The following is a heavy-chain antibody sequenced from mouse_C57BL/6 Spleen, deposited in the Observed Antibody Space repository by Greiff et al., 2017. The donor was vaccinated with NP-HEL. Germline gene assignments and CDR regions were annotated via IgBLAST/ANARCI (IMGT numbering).Heavy chain of an antibody. J-gene: IGHJ2*01. CDR3: ARKDITTVVVPFDY. V-gene: IGHV1-4*01. CDR2: INPSSGYT. Sequence: QVQLKESGAELARPGASVKMSCKASGYTFTSYTMHWVKQRPGQGLEWIGYINPSSGYTKYNQKFKDKATLTADKSSSTAYMQLSSLTSEDSAVYYCARKDITTVVVPFDYWGQGTTLTVSS. D-gene: IGHD1-1*01. CDR1: GYTFTSYT.